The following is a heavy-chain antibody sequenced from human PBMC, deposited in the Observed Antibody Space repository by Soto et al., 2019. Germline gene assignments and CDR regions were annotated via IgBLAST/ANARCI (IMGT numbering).Heavy chain of an antibody. CDR2: IYYSGST. J-gene: IGHJ4*02. CDR3: ARSYHYGSVSFRYFDN. Sequence: QLQLQETGPGLVKPSETLALTCTVSGGSISSSNYYWGGIRQPPGKVLEWIGYIYYSGSTYYNPFLKSRVTISVVSSKYQCSRTLRSVTASNTAVYYCARSYHYGSVSFRYFDNWGQGTLVTVSS. CDR1: GGSISSSNYY. D-gene: IGHD3-10*01. V-gene: IGHV4-39*01.